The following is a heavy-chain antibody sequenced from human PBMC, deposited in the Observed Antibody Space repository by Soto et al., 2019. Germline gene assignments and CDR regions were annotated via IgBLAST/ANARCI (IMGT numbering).Heavy chain of an antibody. J-gene: IGHJ6*02. CDR3: ARAAYDSSGWYFYYYGMDV. Sequence: PSQTLSLTCAISGDSVSSNSAAWNWIRQSPSRGLEWLGRTYYRSKWYNDYAVSVKSRITINPDTSKNQFSLQLNPVTPEDTAVYYCARAAYDSSGWYFYYYGMDVWGQGTTVTVSS. CDR2: TYYRSKWYN. D-gene: IGHD6-19*01. V-gene: IGHV6-1*01. CDR1: GDSVSSNSAA.